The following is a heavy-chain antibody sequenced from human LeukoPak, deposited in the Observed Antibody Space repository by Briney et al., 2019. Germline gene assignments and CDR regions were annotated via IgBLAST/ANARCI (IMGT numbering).Heavy chain of an antibody. V-gene: IGHV3-23*01. D-gene: IGHD5-18*01. Sequence: GGSLRLSCAASGFTFSNYVMSWVRQAPGKGLEWVSSISGSGGTTYYADSVKGRFTISRDGSKNTLYLQMDSLRAEDTAVYYCAKRGGNTALTRHFDYWGQGTLVTVSS. J-gene: IGHJ4*02. CDR3: AKRGGNTALTRHFDY. CDR1: GFTFSNYV. CDR2: ISGSGGTT.